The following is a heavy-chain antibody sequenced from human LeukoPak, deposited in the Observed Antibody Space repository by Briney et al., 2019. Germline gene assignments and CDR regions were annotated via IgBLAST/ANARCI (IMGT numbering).Heavy chain of an antibody. CDR1: GFTFSSYS. D-gene: IGHD4-23*01. V-gene: IGHV3-23*01. CDR2: ISGRDSYT. CDR3: AKRSDYGSNGNYFDS. J-gene: IGHJ4*02. Sequence: GGSLRLSCAASGFTFSSYSMNWVRQAPGKGLEWVSTISGRDSYTYYADSVEGRFTISRDNSKNALYLQMNSLRAEDTALYYCAKRSDYGSNGNYFDSWGQGTPVTVSS.